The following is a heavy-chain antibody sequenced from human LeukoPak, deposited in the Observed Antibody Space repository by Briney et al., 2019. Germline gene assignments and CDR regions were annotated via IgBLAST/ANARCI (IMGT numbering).Heavy chain of an antibody. D-gene: IGHD6-19*01. CDR2: ITSSVNTI. J-gene: IGHJ4*02. CDR3: ARAPYSSGWSRLYY. V-gene: IGHV3-48*03. Sequence: PGGSLRLSCAASGFSFSSYEMNSVRQAPGEGLESVSYITSSVNTIYYADSVKGRFTISRDNAKNSLFLQMNSLRGEDTAVYYCARAPYSSGWSRLYYWGQGILVTVS. CDR1: GFSFSSYE.